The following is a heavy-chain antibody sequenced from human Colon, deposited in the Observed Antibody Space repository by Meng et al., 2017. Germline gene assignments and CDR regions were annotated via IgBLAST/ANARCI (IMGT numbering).Heavy chain of an antibody. CDR1: GDSVPSHSAA. D-gene: IGHD6-19*01. Sequence: HVQLQQSGPGLVKPSQTLSLPCAISGDSVPSHSAAWTWIRQSPSRGLEWLGRTYYRSKWYHGYAVYVKSRITINPDTSKNQFSLQLNSVTPEDTAMYYCARSGSSGWIHYWGQGTLVTVSS. J-gene: IGHJ4*02. V-gene: IGHV6-1*01. CDR3: ARSGSSGWIHY. CDR2: TYYRSKWYH.